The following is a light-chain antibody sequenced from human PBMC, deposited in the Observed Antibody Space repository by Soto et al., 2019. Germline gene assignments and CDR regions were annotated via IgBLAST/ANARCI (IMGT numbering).Light chain of an antibody. CDR2: EGS. CDR1: SSDVGSHNL. Sequence: QSALTQPASVSGSPGQSITISCTGTSSDVGSHNLVSWYQQHPDRAPKLMIYEGSKRPSGVSNRFSGSKSGNTASLTISGLQAEDEADYFCCSYAVSSTYIFGSRTKLTVL. J-gene: IGLJ1*01. CDR3: CSYAVSSTYI. V-gene: IGLV2-23*01.